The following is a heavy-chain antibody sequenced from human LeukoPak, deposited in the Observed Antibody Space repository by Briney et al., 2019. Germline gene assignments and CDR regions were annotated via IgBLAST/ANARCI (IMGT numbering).Heavy chain of an antibody. V-gene: IGHV1-24*01. CDR3: ADFYTTSGFFY. D-gene: IGHD3-3*01. J-gene: IGHJ4*02. Sequence: ASVKVSCKVSGYTVTEISILWVRQSPGKGLEWMGGLDGENDQKVYAQQFQDRVTMSEDTSTDTAYMELSNLQSEDTAVYFCADFYTTSGFFYWGQGTLVTVSS. CDR2: LDGENDQK. CDR1: GYTVTEIS.